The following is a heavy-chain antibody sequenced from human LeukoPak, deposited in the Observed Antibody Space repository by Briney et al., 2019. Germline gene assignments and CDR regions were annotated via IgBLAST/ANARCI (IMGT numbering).Heavy chain of an antibody. D-gene: IGHD3-10*01. Sequence: GGSLRLSCAASGFTLSSYTISWVRQAPGKGLEWVSAISGSGGNTYYADSVKGRFTISRDNSKNTLYLQMTSLTAEDTAVYYCAKAEPVGSFSAYYYYGMDVWGQGTTVTVSS. V-gene: IGHV3-23*01. CDR3: AKAEPVGSFSAYYYYGMDV. CDR1: GFTLSSYT. CDR2: ISGSGGNT. J-gene: IGHJ6*02.